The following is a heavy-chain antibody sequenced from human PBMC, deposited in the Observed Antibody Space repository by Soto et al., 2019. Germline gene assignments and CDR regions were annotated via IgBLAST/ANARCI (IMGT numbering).Heavy chain of an antibody. V-gene: IGHV4-59*02. CDR2: IHYTGSH. J-gene: IGHJ4*02. D-gene: IGHD5-12*01. CDR3: ARVGGGGATINFDY. Sequence: SETLSLTCTVSGASVSDHYWNWVRQPPGKGLEWIGFIHYTGSHIFDPSVKSRVTMSVDVSRNQFSLELTSVTAADTAVYYCARVGGGGATINFDYWGQGTLVTVSS. CDR1: GASVSDHY.